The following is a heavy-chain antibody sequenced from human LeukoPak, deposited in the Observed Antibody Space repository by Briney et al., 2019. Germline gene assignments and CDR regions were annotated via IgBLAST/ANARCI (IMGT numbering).Heavy chain of an antibody. J-gene: IGHJ4*02. Sequence: ASENVSCRASGYTFTSYGISWVRQAPGQGLEWMGWISAYNGNTNYAQKRQGRVTMTTDTSMGLAYMELRSLRSAHTSGYYCARVRFRDWLLPADFDYWGQGTLVTVSS. CDR2: ISAYNGNT. V-gene: IGHV1-18*01. CDR3: ARVRFRDWLLPADFDY. D-gene: IGHD3-3*01. CDR1: GYTFTSYG.